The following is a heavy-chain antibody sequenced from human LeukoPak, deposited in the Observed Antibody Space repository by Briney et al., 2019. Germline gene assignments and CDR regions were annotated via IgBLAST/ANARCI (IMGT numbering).Heavy chain of an antibody. CDR2: ISYDGSNK. CDR3: ARDQSTYYYYYGMDV. D-gene: IGHD2-2*01. J-gene: IGHJ6*02. CDR1: GFTFSSYA. Sequence: PGRSLRLSCAASGFTFSSYAMHWVRQAPGKGLEWVAVISYDGSNKYYAGSVKGRFTISRDNSKNTLYLQMNSLRAEDTAVYYCARDQSTYYYYYGMDVWGQGTTVTVSS. V-gene: IGHV3-30-3*01.